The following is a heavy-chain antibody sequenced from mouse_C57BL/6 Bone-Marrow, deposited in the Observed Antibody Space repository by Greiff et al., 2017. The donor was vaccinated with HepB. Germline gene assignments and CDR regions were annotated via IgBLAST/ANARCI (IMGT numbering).Heavy chain of an antibody. CDR1: GYSITSGYY. V-gene: IGHV3-6*01. CDR3: AREDYYYGSRPYAMDY. Sequence: EVQLQESGPGLVKPSQSLSLTCSVTGYSITSGYYWNWIRQFPGNKLEWMGYISYDGSNNYNPSLKNRISITRDTSKNQFFLKLNSVTTEDTATYYCAREDYYYGSRPYAMDYWGQGTSVTVSS. CDR2: ISYDGSN. J-gene: IGHJ4*01. D-gene: IGHD1-1*01.